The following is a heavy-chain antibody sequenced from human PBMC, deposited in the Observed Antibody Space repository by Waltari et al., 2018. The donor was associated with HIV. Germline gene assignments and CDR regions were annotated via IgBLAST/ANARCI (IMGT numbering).Heavy chain of an antibody. J-gene: IGHJ3*01. CDR1: AFTLGAYA. Sequence: QLVESGGALLQPGRSLRLSCTASAFTLGAYAMSWVRQAPGKGVEWVGFIRSKTSGETREYAASVKGRFSISRDDSKGMVYLQMNSLGADDTALYYCVRDLAWRAFDVWGQGTMVTVSS. D-gene: IGHD3-3*01. CDR3: VRDLAWRAFDV. CDR2: IRSKTSGETR. V-gene: IGHV3-49*04.